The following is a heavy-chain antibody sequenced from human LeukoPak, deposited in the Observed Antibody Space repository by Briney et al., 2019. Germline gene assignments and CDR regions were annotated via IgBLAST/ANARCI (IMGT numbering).Heavy chain of an antibody. Sequence: SVNVSCKASAGTLSSYCISWVRQAPGQGLEWMGRIIPILGIANYAQKFQGRVTITADKSTSTVYMELSSLRYEDTAVYYCARGGAMSVPGDYVDYWGQGTLVTVSS. V-gene: IGHV1-69*04. J-gene: IGHJ4*02. CDR1: AGTLSSYC. CDR3: ARGGAMSVPGDYVDY. CDR2: IIPILGIA. D-gene: IGHD2-2*01.